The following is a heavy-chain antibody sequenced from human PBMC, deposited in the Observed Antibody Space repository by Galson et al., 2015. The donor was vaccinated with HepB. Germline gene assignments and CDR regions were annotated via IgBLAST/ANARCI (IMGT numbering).Heavy chain of an antibody. D-gene: IGHD3-16*01. CDR1: GGSFSGYY. Sequence: SETLSLTCAVYGGSFSGYYWSWIRQPPGKGLEWIGEINHSGSTNYNPSLKSRVTISVDTSKNQFSLKLSSVTAADTAVYYCARARLGPVLVYFDYWGQGTLVTVSS. CDR3: ARARLGPVLVYFDY. J-gene: IGHJ4*02. V-gene: IGHV4-34*01. CDR2: INHSGST.